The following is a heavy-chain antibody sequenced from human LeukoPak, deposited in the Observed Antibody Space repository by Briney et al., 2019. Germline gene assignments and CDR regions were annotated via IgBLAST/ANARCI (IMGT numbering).Heavy chain of an antibody. Sequence: GGSLRLSCAASGLTFSSYAMSWVRQAPGKGLEWVSAISGSGGSTYYADSVKGRLTISRDNSKNTLYLQMNSLRAEDTAVYYCAKDAPVNIVVVPAANSWGQGTLVTVSS. J-gene: IGHJ4*02. CDR3: AKDAPVNIVVVPAANS. D-gene: IGHD2-2*01. CDR1: GLTFSSYA. CDR2: ISGSGGST. V-gene: IGHV3-23*01.